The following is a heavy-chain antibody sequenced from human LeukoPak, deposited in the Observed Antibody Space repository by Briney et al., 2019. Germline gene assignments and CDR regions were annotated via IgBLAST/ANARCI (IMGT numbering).Heavy chain of an antibody. V-gene: IGHV4-34*01. CDR1: GVSFNDYY. J-gene: IGHJ4*02. Sequence: SETLSLTCAVSGVSFNDYYWSWVRQTPGKGLEWIGEINHSGYTNDSPSLKSRVTLSIDTSRKQFSLNLRSVTVADTGIYYCTRMTTGHDYWGQGTLVAVSS. D-gene: IGHD4-17*01. CDR2: INHSGYT. CDR3: TRMTTGHDY.